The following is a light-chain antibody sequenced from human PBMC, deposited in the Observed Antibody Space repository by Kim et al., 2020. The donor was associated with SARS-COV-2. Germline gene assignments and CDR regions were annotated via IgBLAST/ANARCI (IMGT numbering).Light chain of an antibody. V-gene: IGKV3-11*01. CDR3: QQRSSWPLT. CDR1: ESVSRY. J-gene: IGKJ4*01. CDR2: DVS. Sequence: SLSPAERATPSCRASESVSRYLAWYRHKPGQAPRLVMYDVSSRATGTPARFSGSGSGTDFTLTISSLEPEDFAVYYCQQRSSWPLTFGGGTKVEI.